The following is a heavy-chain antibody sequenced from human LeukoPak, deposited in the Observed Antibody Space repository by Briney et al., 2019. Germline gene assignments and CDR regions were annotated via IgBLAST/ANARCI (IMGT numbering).Heavy chain of an antibody. J-gene: IGHJ4*02. CDR3: ARVYDVLTAYYHFDY. CDR1: GYTFTSYY. CDR2: INPSGGST. Sequence: ASVKVSCKASGYTFTSYYMHWVRQAPGQGLEWMGIINPSGGSTSYAQKFQGRVTMTRDMSTSTVYMELSSLRSEDTAVYYCARVYDVLTAYYHFDYWGQGTLVTVSS. V-gene: IGHV1-46*01. D-gene: IGHD3-9*01.